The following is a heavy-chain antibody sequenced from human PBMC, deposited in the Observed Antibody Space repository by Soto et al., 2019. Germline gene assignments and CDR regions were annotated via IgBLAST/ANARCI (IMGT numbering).Heavy chain of an antibody. CDR3: ARDSSGYPDP. Sequence: QVQLVESGGGVVQPGRSLRLSCAASGFTFSSYGMHWVRQAPGKGLEWVAVIWYDGSNKYYADSVKGRFTISRDNSKNALYLQMNSLRAEDTAVYYCARDSSGYPDPCGQGTLVTVSS. V-gene: IGHV3-33*01. D-gene: IGHD3-22*01. CDR1: GFTFSSYG. J-gene: IGHJ5*02. CDR2: IWYDGSNK.